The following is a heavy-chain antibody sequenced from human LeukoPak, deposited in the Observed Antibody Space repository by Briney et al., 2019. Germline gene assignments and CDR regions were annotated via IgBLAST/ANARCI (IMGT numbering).Heavy chain of an antibody. V-gene: IGHV3-72*01. D-gene: IGHD1-7*01. Sequence: PGGSLRLSCVVSGLTFSNAWMTWVRQAPGKGLEWIGRTKNKAKSYITQYAASMEGRFTISRDDSKNSLYMQMSSLKTEDTGMYYCASISWNLGLWGQGTGVTVSS. CDR1: GLTFSNAW. CDR2: TKNKAKSYIT. CDR3: ASISWNLGL. J-gene: IGHJ4*02.